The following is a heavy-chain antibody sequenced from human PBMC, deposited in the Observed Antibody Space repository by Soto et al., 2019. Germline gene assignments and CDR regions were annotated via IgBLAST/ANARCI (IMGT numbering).Heavy chain of an antibody. CDR2: IYYSGST. CDR3: ARHLNYDSSGYYEPRWAPWFDP. J-gene: IGHJ5*02. V-gene: IGHV4-39*01. D-gene: IGHD3-22*01. CDR1: GGSISSSSYY. Sequence: SETLSLTCTVSGGSISSSSYYWGWIRQPPGKGLEWIGSIYYSGSTYYNPSLKSRVTISVDTSKNQFSLELSSVTAADTAVYYCARHLNYDSSGYYEPRWAPWFDPWGQGTLVTVSS.